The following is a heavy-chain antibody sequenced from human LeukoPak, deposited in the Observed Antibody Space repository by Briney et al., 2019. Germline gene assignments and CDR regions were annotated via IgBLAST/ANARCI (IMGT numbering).Heavy chain of an antibody. D-gene: IGHD1-26*01. CDR2: ITPIFGTA. CDR3: AREGGSQGVGP. Sequence: GASVKVSCKASGGTFSSYAISWVRQAPGQGLEWMGGITPIFGTANYAQKFQGRVTITADESTSTAYMELSSLRSEDTAVYYCAREGGSQGVGPWGQGTLVTVSS. J-gene: IGHJ5*02. V-gene: IGHV1-69*13. CDR1: GGTFSSYA.